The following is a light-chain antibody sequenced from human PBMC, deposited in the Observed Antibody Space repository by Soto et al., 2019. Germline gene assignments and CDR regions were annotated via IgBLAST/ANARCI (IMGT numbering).Light chain of an antibody. CDR1: SSNIGAGYD. CDR3: QSYDTSLGAYV. J-gene: IGLJ1*01. Sequence: QSVLTQPPSVSGAPGQRVTISCTGISSNIGAGYDVNWYQQFPGTAPKLLIYGNSNRPSGVPDRFSGSKSGTSASLAVTGLQAEDEADYYCQSYDTSLGAYVFGTGTKLTVL. V-gene: IGLV1-40*01. CDR2: GNS.